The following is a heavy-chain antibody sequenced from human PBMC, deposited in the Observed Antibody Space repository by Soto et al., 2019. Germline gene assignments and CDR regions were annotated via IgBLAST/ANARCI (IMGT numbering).Heavy chain of an antibody. Sequence: ASETLSLTCTVSGGSISSYYWSWIRQPPGKGLEWIGYIYYSGSTNYNPSLKSRVTISVDTSKNQFSLKLSSVTAADTAVYYCATAYDTNWFDPWGQGTLVTVSS. CDR2: IYYSGST. CDR1: GGSISSYY. V-gene: IGHV4-59*01. CDR3: ATAYDTNWFDP. D-gene: IGHD2-8*01. J-gene: IGHJ5*02.